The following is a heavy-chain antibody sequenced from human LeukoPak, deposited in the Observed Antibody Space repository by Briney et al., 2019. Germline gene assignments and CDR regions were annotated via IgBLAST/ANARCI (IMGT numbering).Heavy chain of an antibody. CDR2: ISYDGSNK. J-gene: IGHJ4*02. CDR1: GFTFSSYG. CDR3: ARDMWIQLWLNFDY. D-gene: IGHD5-18*01. Sequence: GGSLRLSCAASGFTFSSYGMHWVRQAPGKGLEWVAVISYDGSNKNYADSVKGRFTISRDNSKNTLYLQMNSLRAEDTAVYYCARDMWIQLWLNFDYWGQGTLVTVSS. V-gene: IGHV3-30*03.